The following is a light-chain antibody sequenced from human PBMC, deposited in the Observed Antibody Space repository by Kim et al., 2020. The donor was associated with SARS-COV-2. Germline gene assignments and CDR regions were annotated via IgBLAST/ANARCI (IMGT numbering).Light chain of an antibody. V-gene: IGKV3-20*01. J-gene: IGKJ4*01. CDR3: QQYGSSPR. CDR1: QSVTSNC. CDR2: GAS. Sequence: LSPGERATLSCRASQSVTSNCLAWYQQKPGQTPRLLIYGASSRAPGIPDRFSGSGSGTDFSLTISRLEPEDFAVYYCQQYGSSPRFGGGTKVDIK.